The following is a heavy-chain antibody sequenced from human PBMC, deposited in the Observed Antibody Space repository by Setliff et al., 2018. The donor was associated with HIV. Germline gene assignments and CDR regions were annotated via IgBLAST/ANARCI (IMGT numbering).Heavy chain of an antibody. Sequence: SETLSLTCSVSGASITSHNWSWIRQAAGKGLEWIGRMYYTGNTDYNPSLKSRAIMSIDRSRNQFSLKVHSVTAADTAVYYCARTLSTMVKTDGYYDYYYMDVWGKGTTVTVSS. J-gene: IGHJ6*03. CDR1: GASITSHN. V-gene: IGHV4-4*07. CDR2: MYYTGNT. D-gene: IGHD3-10*01. CDR3: ARTLSTMVKTDGYYDYYYMDV.